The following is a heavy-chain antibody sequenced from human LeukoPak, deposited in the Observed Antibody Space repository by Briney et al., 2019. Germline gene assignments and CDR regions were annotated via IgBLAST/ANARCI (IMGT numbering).Heavy chain of an antibody. Sequence: ASVKVSCKASGYTFTSYGISWVGQAPGQGLEGMGWIGAYNGNTNYAQKLQGRVTMTTDTSTSTAYMELRSLRSDDTAVYYCARDPTVTYFDYWGQGTLVTVSS. V-gene: IGHV1-18*04. CDR2: IGAYNGNT. CDR3: ARDPTVTYFDY. J-gene: IGHJ4*02. D-gene: IGHD4-17*01. CDR1: GYTFTSYG.